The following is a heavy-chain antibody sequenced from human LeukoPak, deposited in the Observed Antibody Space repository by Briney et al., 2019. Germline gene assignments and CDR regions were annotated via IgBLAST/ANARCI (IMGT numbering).Heavy chain of an antibody. Sequence: SVKVSCKASGGTSSSYAISWVRQAPGQGLEWMGGIIPIFGTANYAQKFQGRVTITADKSTSTAYMELSSLRSEDTAVYYCARDLGGPATNWFDPWGQGTLVTVSS. V-gene: IGHV1-69*06. CDR3: ARDLGGPATNWFDP. D-gene: IGHD2-2*01. CDR2: IIPIFGTA. CDR1: GGTSSSYA. J-gene: IGHJ5*02.